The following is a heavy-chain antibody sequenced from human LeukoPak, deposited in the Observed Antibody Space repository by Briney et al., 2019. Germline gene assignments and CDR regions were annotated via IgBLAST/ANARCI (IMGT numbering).Heavy chain of an antibody. CDR2: AWYDGSKK. D-gene: IGHD2-21*02. CDR1: GFTVSSKY. Sequence: GGSLRLSCAASGFTVSSKYMSCVRQAPGRGLEWVSLAWYDGSKKYYADSVKGRFTISRDNPKNMLYLQMNSLRAEDTAVYYCARDPGGGDCPLDYWGQGALVTVSS. V-gene: IGHV3-33*08. CDR3: ARDPGGGDCPLDY. J-gene: IGHJ4*02.